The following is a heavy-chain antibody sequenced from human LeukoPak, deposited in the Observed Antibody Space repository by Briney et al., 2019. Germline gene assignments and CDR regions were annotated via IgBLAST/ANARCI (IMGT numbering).Heavy chain of an antibody. V-gene: IGHV3-15*01. D-gene: IGHD3-10*01. CDR3: TTVSGSGSSLEANDY. CDR1: GFTFDDYA. CDR2: IKSKTDGGTT. Sequence: GRSLRLSCAASGFTFDDYAMHWVRQAPGKGLEWVGRIKSKTDGGTTDYAAPVKGRFTISRDDSKNTLYLQMNSLKTEDTAVYYCTTVSGSGSSLEANDYWGQGTLVTVSS. J-gene: IGHJ4*02.